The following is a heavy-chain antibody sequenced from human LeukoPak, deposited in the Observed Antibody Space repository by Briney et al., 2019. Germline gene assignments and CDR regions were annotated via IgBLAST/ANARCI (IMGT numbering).Heavy chain of an antibody. V-gene: IGHV3-30*02. CDR1: GFTFSNNG. D-gene: IGHD7-27*01. CDR3: AKDYNWGWDY. CDR2: VKPGGNSK. J-gene: IGHJ4*02. Sequence: GGSLRLSCEASGFTFSNNGMHRVRQAPGKGLQWVAFVKPGGNSKYYPDSVRGRFTISKDNSKKALYLQMESLRPEDTAVYYCAKDYNWGWDYWGQGSLVIVSS.